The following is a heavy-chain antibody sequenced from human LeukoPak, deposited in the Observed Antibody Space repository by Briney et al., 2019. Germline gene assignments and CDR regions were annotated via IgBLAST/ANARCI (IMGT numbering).Heavy chain of an antibody. CDR1: GFTFSNVW. V-gene: IGHV3-15*01. D-gene: IGHD2-21*01. J-gene: IGHJ4*02. Sequence: GGSLRLSCAASGFTFSNVWMSWVRQVPGKGLEWVGRIRRKTDGETTDHAAPVKGRFTISRDDSKNTHYLQMNSLKAEDTAVYYCVTDLVIKGYFDYWGQGAPVTVSS. CDR2: IRRKTDGETT. CDR3: VTDLVIKGYFDY.